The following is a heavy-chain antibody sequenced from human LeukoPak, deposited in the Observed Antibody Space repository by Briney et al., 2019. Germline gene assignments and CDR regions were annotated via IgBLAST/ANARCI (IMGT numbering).Heavy chain of an antibody. CDR1: GFTFSIYL. CDR2: IKKDGREK. CDR3: ARVGGRYSPLGY. V-gene: IGHV3-7*01. J-gene: IGHJ4*02. D-gene: IGHD3-16*02. Sequence: GGALRLSSSAPGFTFSIYLVSWGRQAPGKGLEWGANIKKDGREKYYVDSVKGRFTISRDNDKTSMFLQMTSLRAEDTAVYYCARVGGRYSPLGYWGQGTLVTVSS.